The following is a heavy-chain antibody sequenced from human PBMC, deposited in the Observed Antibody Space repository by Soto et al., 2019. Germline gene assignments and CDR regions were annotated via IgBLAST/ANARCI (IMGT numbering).Heavy chain of an antibody. CDR3: ARSLLDGSGSYYNPFDY. Sequence: EVQLVESGGGVVRPGGSLRLSCAASGFTFDDYGMSWVRQAPGKGLEWVSGINWNGGSTGYADSVNGRFTISRDNAKNSLYLQLITLRAADTALYYCARSLLDGSGSYYNPFDYWGQGTLVTVSS. V-gene: IGHV3-20*04. CDR1: GFTFDDYG. CDR2: INWNGGST. D-gene: IGHD3-10*01. J-gene: IGHJ4*02.